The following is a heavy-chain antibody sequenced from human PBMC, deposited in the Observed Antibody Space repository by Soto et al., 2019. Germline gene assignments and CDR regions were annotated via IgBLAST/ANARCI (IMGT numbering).Heavy chain of an antibody. Sequence: GGSLRLSCAASGFTFSSYAMHWVRQAPGKGLEWVAVISYDGSNKYYADSVKGRFTISRDNSKNTLYLQMNSLRAEDTAVYYCARAHALRTTVTTGYFDYWGQGTLVTVSS. CDR2: ISYDGSNK. CDR3: ARAHALRTTVTTGYFDY. CDR1: GFTFSSYA. J-gene: IGHJ4*02. V-gene: IGHV3-30-3*01. D-gene: IGHD4-4*01.